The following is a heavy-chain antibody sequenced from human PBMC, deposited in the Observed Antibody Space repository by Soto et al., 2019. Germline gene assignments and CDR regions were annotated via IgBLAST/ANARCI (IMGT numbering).Heavy chain of an antibody. Sequence: PSETLSLTCAVSGYSVSSGYYWGWIRQPPGKGLEWIGGIYHSGTTYYKPSLKSRVTIPVDTSKNQFSLKLSSVAAANTAVYYFARDVSGSQGWFDPWGQGTLVTVSS. CDR3: ARDVSGSQGWFDP. V-gene: IGHV4-38-2*02. CDR2: IYHSGTT. D-gene: IGHD1-26*01. J-gene: IGHJ5*02. CDR1: GYSVSSGYY.